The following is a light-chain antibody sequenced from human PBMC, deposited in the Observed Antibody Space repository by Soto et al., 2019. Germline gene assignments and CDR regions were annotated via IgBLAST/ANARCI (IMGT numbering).Light chain of an antibody. Sequence: QSALTQPPSASGSPGQSVTISCTGTKSDIGVYDFVSWYQHHPGKAPRLIIYEAVQRPSGVPDRCSGSKSGNTASLTVSGLKAADEADYFCKSYAGSNTYVFGSGTKLTVL. CDR2: EAV. V-gene: IGLV2-8*01. J-gene: IGLJ1*01. CDR1: KSDIGVYDF. CDR3: KSYAGSNTYV.